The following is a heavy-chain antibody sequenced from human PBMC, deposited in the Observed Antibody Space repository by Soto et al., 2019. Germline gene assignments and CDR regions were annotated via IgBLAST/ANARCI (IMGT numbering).Heavy chain of an antibody. V-gene: IGHV3-9*01. Sequence: GGSLRLSCAASGFTFDDYAMHWVRQAPGKGLEWVSGISWNSGSIGYADSVKGRFTISRDNAKNSLYLQMNSLRAEDTALYYCAKDQIHEPRDCSGGSCYSDAFDIWGQGTMVTVSS. CDR1: GFTFDDYA. D-gene: IGHD2-15*01. CDR3: AKDQIHEPRDCSGGSCYSDAFDI. CDR2: ISWNSGSI. J-gene: IGHJ3*02.